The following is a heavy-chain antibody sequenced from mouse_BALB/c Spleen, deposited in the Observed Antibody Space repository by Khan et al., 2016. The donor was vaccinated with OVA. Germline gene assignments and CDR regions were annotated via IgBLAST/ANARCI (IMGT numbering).Heavy chain of an antibody. Sequence: VQLQESGTELARPGASVKLSCKASGYTFTSYWMQWVKQRPGQGLEWIGAIYPGDGNTRYTQKFKGKATLTADKSSSTAYMQLSSLASEDSAVYYCTGGGITTGYFDYWGQGTTLTVSS. CDR2: IYPGDGNT. V-gene: IGHV1-87*01. J-gene: IGHJ2*01. D-gene: IGHD1-1*01. CDR1: GYTFTSYW. CDR3: TGGGITTGYFDY.